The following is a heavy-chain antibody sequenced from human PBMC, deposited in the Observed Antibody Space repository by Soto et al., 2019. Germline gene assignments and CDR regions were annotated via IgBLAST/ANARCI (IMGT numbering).Heavy chain of an antibody. Sequence: GGSLRLSCAASGFTFDDYAMHWVRQAPGKGLEWVSGISWNSGSIGYADSVKGRFTISRDNAKNSLYLQMNSLRAEDTALYYCAKVHGAAGYRDAFDIWGQGTMVTVSS. D-gene: IGHD6-13*01. J-gene: IGHJ3*02. CDR3: AKVHGAAGYRDAFDI. CDR2: ISWNSGSI. V-gene: IGHV3-9*01. CDR1: GFTFDDYA.